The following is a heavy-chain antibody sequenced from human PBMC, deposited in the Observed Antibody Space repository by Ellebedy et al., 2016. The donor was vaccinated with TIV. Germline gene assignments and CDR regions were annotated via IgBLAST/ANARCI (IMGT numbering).Heavy chain of an antibody. D-gene: IGHD6-19*01. CDR2: IRGKGYGLTT. V-gene: IGHV3-49*04. CDR3: TRDRHQWLPTY. CDR1: GFTFDDYG. J-gene: IGHJ4*02. Sequence: GESLKISCVASGFTFDDYGMSWVRQVPGKGLEWVAFIRGKGYGLTTEYAAPVKGRFTISRDDSKSIAYLQMNSLKTEDTAVYYCTRDRHQWLPTYWGQGTLVTVSS.